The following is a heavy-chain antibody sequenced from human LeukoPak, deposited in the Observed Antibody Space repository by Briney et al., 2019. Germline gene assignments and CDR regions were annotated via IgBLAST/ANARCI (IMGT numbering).Heavy chain of an antibody. J-gene: IGHJ5*02. CDR1: GGSISSYY. V-gene: IGHV4-59*01. CDR3: ARVFYYDSSGYSHNWFDP. Sequence: SETLSLTCTVSGGSISSYYWSWIPEPPGKGLEWIGYIYYSGGTNYNPSLKSRVTISVDTSKNQFSLKMSSVTAADTAVYYCARVFYYDSSGYSHNWFDPWGQGTLVTVSS. CDR2: IYYSGGT. D-gene: IGHD3-22*01.